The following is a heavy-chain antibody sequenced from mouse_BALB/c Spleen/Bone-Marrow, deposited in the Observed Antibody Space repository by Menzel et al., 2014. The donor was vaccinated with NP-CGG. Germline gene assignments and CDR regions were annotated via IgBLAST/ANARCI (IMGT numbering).Heavy chain of an antibody. V-gene: IGHV1-4*01. Sequence: QVQLQQSGAELARPGASVRVSCRASGYTFTYYSMYWVKQRPGQGLEWIGYINPTSNYTNYNRNFKDKATLTADKSSSTAYMQLSSLTSEDSAVYYCARHYRYYFDYWGQGTTLTVSS. J-gene: IGHJ2*01. CDR2: INPTSNYT. CDR3: ARHYRYYFDY. D-gene: IGHD2-14*01. CDR1: GYTFTYYS.